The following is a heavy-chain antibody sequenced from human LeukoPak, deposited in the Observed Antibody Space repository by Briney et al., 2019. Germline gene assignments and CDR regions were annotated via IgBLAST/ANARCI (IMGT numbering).Heavy chain of an antibody. Sequence: GGSLRLSCAASGFTFSSYWMSWVRQAPGKGLEWVANIKQDGSEKYYVDSVKGPFTISRDNAKNSLYLQMNSLRDEDTAGYYCARGEEDVVFFFDYWGQGTLVTVSS. CDR1: GFTFSSYW. J-gene: IGHJ4*02. CDR3: ARGEEDVVFFFDY. D-gene: IGHD2-15*01. CDR2: IKQDGSEK. V-gene: IGHV3-7*01.